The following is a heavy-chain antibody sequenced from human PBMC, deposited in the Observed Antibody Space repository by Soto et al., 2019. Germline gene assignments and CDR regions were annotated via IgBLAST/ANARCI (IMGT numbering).Heavy chain of an antibody. Sequence: QLQLQESGPGLVKPSETLSLTCTVSGGSISSSSYDWGWILQPPGKGLEWIGSIYYSGSTSYNPSLKIRVTISVDTSKNQFSLKLSSVTAADTAVYYCARSAVLRFLEGPFDPWGQGTLVTVSS. J-gene: IGHJ5*02. D-gene: IGHD3-3*01. CDR2: IYYSGST. CDR1: GGSISSSSYD. CDR3: ARSAVLRFLEGPFDP. V-gene: IGHV4-39*01.